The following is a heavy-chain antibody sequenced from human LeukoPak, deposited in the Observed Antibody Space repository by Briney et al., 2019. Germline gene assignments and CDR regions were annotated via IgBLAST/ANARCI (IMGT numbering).Heavy chain of an antibody. CDR3: ALRTVGTFYYYYYMDV. J-gene: IGHJ6*03. CDR1: GGTFSSYT. Sequence: SVKVSCKASGGTFSSYTISWVRQAPGQGLEWMGRIIPILGIANYAQKLQGRVTITADKSTSTAYMELSSLRSEDTAVYYCALRTVGTFYYYYYMDVWGKGTTVTVSS. D-gene: IGHD4-23*01. V-gene: IGHV1-69*02. CDR2: IIPILGIA.